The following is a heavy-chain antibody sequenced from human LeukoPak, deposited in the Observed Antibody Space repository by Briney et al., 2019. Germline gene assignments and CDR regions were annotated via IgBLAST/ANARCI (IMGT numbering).Heavy chain of an antibody. Sequence: SETLSLTCTVSGGSISNYSWSWIRQPPGKGLEWIGYISYSGSTNYNPSLRSRVTISVDTSKNQFSLRLSSVTAADTAVYYCAGLHDSSGYYPEYNGMDVWGQGTTVTVSS. J-gene: IGHJ6*02. CDR2: ISYSGST. V-gene: IGHV4-59*12. CDR3: AGLHDSSGYYPEYNGMDV. CDR1: GGSISNYS. D-gene: IGHD3-22*01.